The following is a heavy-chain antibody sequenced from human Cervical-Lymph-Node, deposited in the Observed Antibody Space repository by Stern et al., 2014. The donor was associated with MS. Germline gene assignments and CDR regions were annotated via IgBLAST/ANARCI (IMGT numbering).Heavy chain of an antibody. Sequence: EVQLVESGGDLVQPGRSLRLSCAASGFTFDDYALQWVRPTPAKGLEGVAGISCNSSSIAYSASVKGRFTISRDNAKNSLYLQMNSLRPEDTALYYCVKEVDSSIAVSFDYWGQGTLVTVSS. J-gene: IGHJ4*02. CDR3: VKEVDSSIAVSFDY. CDR2: ISCNSSSI. CDR1: GFTFDDYA. D-gene: IGHD6-19*01. V-gene: IGHV3-9*01.